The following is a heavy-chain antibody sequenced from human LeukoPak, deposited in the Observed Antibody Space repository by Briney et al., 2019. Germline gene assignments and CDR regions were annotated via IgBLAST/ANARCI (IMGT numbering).Heavy chain of an antibody. V-gene: IGHV3-13*04. CDR1: GFTFSSYD. J-gene: IGHJ4*02. CDR2: IGTVGDT. D-gene: IGHD3-10*01. Sequence: GGSLRLSCEASGFTFSSYDMHWVRQVTGKGLEWVSAIGTVGDTYYSGSMKGRFTISRENAKNSLYLQMNSLRAGDTAVYYCAREVSGSGINPLDYWGQGTLVTVSS. CDR3: AREVSGSGINPLDY.